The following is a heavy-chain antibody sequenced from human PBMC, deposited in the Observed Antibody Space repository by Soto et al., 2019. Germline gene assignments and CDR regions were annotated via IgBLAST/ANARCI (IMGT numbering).Heavy chain of an antibody. J-gene: IGHJ3*02. CDR3: TRDPIIAVAAYDAFDI. V-gene: IGHV3-33*01. CDR2: IWYDGSNK. Sequence: GGSLRLSCAASGFTFSSYGMHWVRQAPGKGLEWVAVIWYDGSNKYYADSVKGRYTISRDDSKNTVYLQMNSLGAEDTAVYYCTRDPIIAVAAYDAFDIWGQGTSVTVSS. CDR1: GFTFSSYG. D-gene: IGHD6-19*01.